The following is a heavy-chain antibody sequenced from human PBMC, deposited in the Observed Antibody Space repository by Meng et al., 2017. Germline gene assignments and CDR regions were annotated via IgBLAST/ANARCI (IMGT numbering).Heavy chain of an antibody. CDR2: INHSGST. V-gene: IGHV4-34*01. J-gene: IGHJ4*02. CDR3: ARRGIAARPFYY. Sequence: QVRLAQVSTATLTPPESLSLTCATLVGSFSGCYRSWLRQPPGKGLEWIGEINHSGSTNYNPSLKSRVTISVNTSNNLFTLKLSSVTAADTAVYYCARRGIAARPFYYWGQGTLVTVSS. CDR1: VGSFSGCY. D-gene: IGHD6-6*01.